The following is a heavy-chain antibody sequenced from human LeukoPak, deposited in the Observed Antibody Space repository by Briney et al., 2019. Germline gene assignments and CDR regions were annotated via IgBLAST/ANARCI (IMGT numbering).Heavy chain of an antibody. Sequence: SETLSLTCAVSGYPISNGYYWGLIRQPPGKGLERIGSIYYNGNTYNNPSLKSRVTISLDTSKNQFSLRLSSVTASDPAVYCCARHRLFDHTGYYYDFDYWGQGTLVTVSS. D-gene: IGHD3-22*01. CDR2: IYYNGNT. CDR1: GYPISNGYY. CDR3: ARHRLFDHTGYYYDFDY. V-gene: IGHV4-38-2*01. J-gene: IGHJ4*02.